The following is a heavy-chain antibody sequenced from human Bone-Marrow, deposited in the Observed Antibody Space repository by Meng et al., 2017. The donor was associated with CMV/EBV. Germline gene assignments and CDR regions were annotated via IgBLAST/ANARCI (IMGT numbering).Heavy chain of an antibody. CDR2: VYYSGST. Sequence: GSLRLSCTVSGGSISSYYWSWVRQPPGKGLEWIAYVYYSGSTHHNPSLKSRVTISIDTSKNQFSLRLSSVTAADTAVYYCARDNFWGAIFGVATPSWFDPWGQGTLVTVSS. D-gene: IGHD3-3*01. CDR1: GGSISSYY. V-gene: IGHV4-59*01. CDR3: ARDNFWGAIFGVATPSWFDP. J-gene: IGHJ5*02.